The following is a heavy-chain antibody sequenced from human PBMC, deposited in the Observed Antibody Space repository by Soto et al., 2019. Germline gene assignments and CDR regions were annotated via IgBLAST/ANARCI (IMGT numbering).Heavy chain of an antibody. D-gene: IGHD3-3*01. CDR2: INPNSGNT. CDR3: ARGGFLEWLPYYYYGMDV. V-gene: IGHV1-8*01. CDR1: GYTFTSYD. J-gene: IGHJ6*02. Sequence: ASVKVSCKASGYTFTSYDINWVRQATGQGLEWMGWINPNSGNTGYAQKFQGRVTMTRNTSISTAYMELSSLRSEDTAVYYCARGGFLEWLPYYYYGMDVWGQGTTVTVSS.